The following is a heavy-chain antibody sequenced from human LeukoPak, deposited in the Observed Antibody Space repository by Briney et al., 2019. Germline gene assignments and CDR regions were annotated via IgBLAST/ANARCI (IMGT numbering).Heavy chain of an antibody. CDR3: AGWPMTVVDLSPFDY. CDR1: GFTFSSYA. J-gene: IGHJ4*02. V-gene: IGHV3-23*01. D-gene: IGHD2-15*01. CDR2: MSSDGGST. Sequence: GGSLRLSCAASGFTFSSYAMSWVRQAPGKGLEWVSSMSSDGGSTYYADSVKGRFTISRDNSKNALFLQMNSLRAEDTAVYYCAGWPMTVVDLSPFDYWGQGTLVTVSS.